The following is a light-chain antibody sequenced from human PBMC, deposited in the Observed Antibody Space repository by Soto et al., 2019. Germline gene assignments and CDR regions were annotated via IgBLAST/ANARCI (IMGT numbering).Light chain of an antibody. J-gene: IGKJ1*01. CDR3: QQYHIWPSWT. V-gene: IGKV3-15*01. CDR2: GAS. CDR1: QSVSLS. Sequence: EIVLTQSPATLSVSLGDSATLSCRASQSVSLSLAWYQMRPGQPPRLLIYGASTRTTDIPARFSGSGSGTDFTLTISSLQSEDFAVYFCQQYHIWPSWTFGQGTQVELK.